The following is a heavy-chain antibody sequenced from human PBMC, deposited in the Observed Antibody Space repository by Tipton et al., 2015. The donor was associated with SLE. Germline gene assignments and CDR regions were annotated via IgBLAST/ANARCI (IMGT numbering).Heavy chain of an antibody. J-gene: IGHJ3*01. V-gene: IGHV4-39*07. D-gene: IGHD3-16*02. CDR2: ASYSGST. CDR1: GGSITNRRYY. CDR3: ARDGFVVSDAFYL. Sequence: TLSLTCSVSGGSITNRRYYWGWVRRPPGKGLEWIGSASYSGSTYYNPSLKSRVTISVDRSKNQFSLNLSSVTAADPAVYYCARDGFVVSDAFYLWGQEKVLPVFS.